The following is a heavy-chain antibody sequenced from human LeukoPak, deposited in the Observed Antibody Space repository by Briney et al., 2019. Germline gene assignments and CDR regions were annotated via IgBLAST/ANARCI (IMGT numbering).Heavy chain of an antibody. D-gene: IGHD3-22*01. Sequence: ASVKVSCKASGYTFTSYYMHWVRQAPGQGLEWVGIINPSGGSTSYAQKFQGRVTMTRDMSTSTVYMELSSLRSEDTAVYYCARDYYDSSGYSPRYFDYWGQGTLVTVSS. V-gene: IGHV1-46*01. CDR3: ARDYYDSSGYSPRYFDY. J-gene: IGHJ4*02. CDR1: GYTFTSYY. CDR2: INPSGGST.